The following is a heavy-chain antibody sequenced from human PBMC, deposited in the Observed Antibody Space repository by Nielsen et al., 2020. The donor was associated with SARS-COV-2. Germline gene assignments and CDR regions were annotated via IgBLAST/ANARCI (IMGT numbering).Heavy chain of an antibody. CDR1: GGSISSYY. D-gene: IGHD4-17*01. V-gene: IGHV4-59*13. CDR3: ARDLAVTTGAHYYYGMDV. CDR2: IYYSGST. Sequence: SETLSLTCTVSGGSISSYYWSWIRQPPGKGLEWIGYIYYSGSTNYNPSLKSRVTISVDTSKNQFSLKLSSVTAADTAVYYCARDLAVTTGAHYYYGMDVWGQGTTVTVSS. J-gene: IGHJ6*02.